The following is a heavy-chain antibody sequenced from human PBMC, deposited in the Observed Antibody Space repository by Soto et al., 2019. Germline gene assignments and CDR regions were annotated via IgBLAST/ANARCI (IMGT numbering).Heavy chain of an antibody. V-gene: IGHV3-74*01. Sequence: GGSLRLSCVASGFTFSSYWMHWVRQAPGKGLVWVSRINNDGSSTSYADSVKGRFTISRDNAKNTLYLQMDSLGVEDTAVYYCARDLLYSGYDGDFDFWGQGALVTVSS. CDR3: ARDLLYSGYDGDFDF. D-gene: IGHD5-12*01. CDR2: INNDGSST. J-gene: IGHJ4*02. CDR1: GFTFSSYW.